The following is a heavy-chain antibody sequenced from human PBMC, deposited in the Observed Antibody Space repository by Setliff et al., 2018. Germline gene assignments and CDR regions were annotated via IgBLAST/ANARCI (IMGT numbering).Heavy chain of an antibody. J-gene: IGHJ4*02. CDR2: IDPDGIGK. CDR3: AKPQVELRWGFES. Sequence: LRLSCAASEFTFNKYWMTWVRQAPGKGLEWVANIDPDGIGKYYIDSVRGRFTISRDNAKNSLYLQMNSLRAEDTSVYYCAKPQVELRWGFESWGQGTLVTVSS. V-gene: IGHV3-7*01. D-gene: IGHD1-7*01. CDR1: EFTFNKYW.